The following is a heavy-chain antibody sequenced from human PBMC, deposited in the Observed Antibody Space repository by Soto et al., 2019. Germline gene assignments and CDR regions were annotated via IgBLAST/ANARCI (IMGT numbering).Heavy chain of an antibody. J-gene: IGHJ3*02. D-gene: IGHD1-26*01. Sequence: PGGSLRLSCAASGFTFSSYSMNWVRQAPGKGLEWVSSISSSSSYIYYADSVKGRFTISRDNAKNSLYLQMNSLRAEDTAVYYCARDFPYSGRYDAFDIWGQGTMVTVSS. CDR1: GFTFSSYS. CDR2: ISSSSSYI. V-gene: IGHV3-21*01. CDR3: ARDFPYSGRYDAFDI.